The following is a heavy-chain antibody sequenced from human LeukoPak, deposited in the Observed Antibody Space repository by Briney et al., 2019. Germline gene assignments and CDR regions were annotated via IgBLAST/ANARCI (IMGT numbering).Heavy chain of an antibody. CDR1: GGSISSGDYY. J-gene: IGHJ5*02. CDR2: INHSGST. CDR3: ARGSVFDP. V-gene: IGHV4-30-4*01. D-gene: IGHD1-26*01. Sequence: SQTLSLTCTVSGGSISSGDYYWSWIRQPPGKGLEWIGEINHSGSTNYNPSLKSRVTISVDTSKNKFSLKLSSVTAADTAVYYCARGSVFDPWAREPWSPSPQ.